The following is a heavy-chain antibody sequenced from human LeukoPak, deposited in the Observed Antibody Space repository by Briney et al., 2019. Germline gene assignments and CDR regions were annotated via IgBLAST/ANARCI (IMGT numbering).Heavy chain of an antibody. CDR1: GFTFSSYG. D-gene: IGHD5-18*01. CDR2: ISYDGSNK. CDR3: AREKSRGYSYGLDY. J-gene: IGHJ4*02. Sequence: GGSLRLSCAASGFTFSSYGMHWVRQAPGKGLEWVAVISYDGSNKYYADSVKGRFTISRDNSKNTLYLQMNSLRAEDTAVYYCAREKSRGYSYGLDYWGQGTLVTVSS. V-gene: IGHV3-30*19.